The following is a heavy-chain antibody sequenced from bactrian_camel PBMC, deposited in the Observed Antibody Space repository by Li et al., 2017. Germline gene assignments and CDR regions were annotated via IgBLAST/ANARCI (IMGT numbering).Heavy chain of an antibody. CDR3: AAGVYAVTSLDPSYFAK. J-gene: IGHJ4*01. V-gene: IGHV3S53*01. CDR2: LSTSGRT. D-gene: IGHD1*01. Sequence: HVQLVESGGGSVQAGGSLRLSCTRSESAFSRNYMHWFRQAPGKEREGVATLSTSGRTTYADSVKGRFTISKDNAKNTLYLQMNSLKPEDSAMYYCAAGVYAVTSLDPSYFAKWGRGTQVTVS. CDR1: ESAFSRNY.